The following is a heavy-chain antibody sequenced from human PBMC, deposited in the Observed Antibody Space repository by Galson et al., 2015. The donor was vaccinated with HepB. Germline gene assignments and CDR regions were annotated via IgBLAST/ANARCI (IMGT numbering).Heavy chain of an antibody. V-gene: IGHV4-39*01. D-gene: IGHD6-19*01. Sequence: LSLTCTVSGGSISSSSYYWGWIRQPPGKGLEWIGSIYYSGSTYYNPSLKSRVTISVDTSKNQFSLKLSSVTAADTAVYYCARHESGYSSGWYFLPDYWGQGTLVTVSS. CDR3: ARHESGYSSGWYFLPDY. CDR2: IYYSGST. J-gene: IGHJ4*02. CDR1: GGSISSSSYY.